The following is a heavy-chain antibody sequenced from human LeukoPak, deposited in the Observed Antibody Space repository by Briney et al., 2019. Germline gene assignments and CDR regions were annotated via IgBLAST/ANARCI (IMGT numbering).Heavy chain of an antibody. D-gene: IGHD1-26*01. V-gene: IGHV1-2*02. CDR1: GYTFTGYY. CDR2: INPNSGGT. Sequence: GPVKVSCEASGYTFTGYYMHWVRQAPGQGLEWMGWINPNSGGTNYAQKFQGRVTMTRDTSISTAYMELSRLRSDDTAVYYCARDLVGARNWFDPWGQGTLVTVSS. CDR3: ARDLVGARNWFDP. J-gene: IGHJ5*02.